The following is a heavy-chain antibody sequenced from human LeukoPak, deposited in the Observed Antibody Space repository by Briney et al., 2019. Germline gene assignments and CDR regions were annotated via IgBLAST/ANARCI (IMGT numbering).Heavy chain of an antibody. Sequence: PSETLSLTCTVSGGSISSGSYYWSWIRQPAGKGLEWIGRIYTSGSTNYNPSLKSRVTISVDTSKNQFSLKLSSVSAADTAVYYCARDSLYDFWSGYFPQGMDVWGQGTTVTVSS. V-gene: IGHV4-61*02. CDR1: GGSISSGSYY. D-gene: IGHD3-3*01. CDR2: IYTSGST. CDR3: ARDSLYDFWSGYFPQGMDV. J-gene: IGHJ6*02.